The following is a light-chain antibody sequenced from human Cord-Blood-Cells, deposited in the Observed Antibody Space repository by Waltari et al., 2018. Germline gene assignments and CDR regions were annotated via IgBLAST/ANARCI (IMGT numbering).Light chain of an antibody. J-gene: IGKJ1*01. CDR1: QSVSSN. CDR2: GAS. V-gene: IGKV3-15*01. CDR3: QQYNNWSWT. Sequence: EIVMTQSPATLSVSPAERATLSCRASQSVSSNLAWYQQKPGQAPRLLIYGASTRAAGIPARFSGSGSGTEFTLTISSLQSEAFAVYYCQQYNNWSWTFGQGTKVEIK.